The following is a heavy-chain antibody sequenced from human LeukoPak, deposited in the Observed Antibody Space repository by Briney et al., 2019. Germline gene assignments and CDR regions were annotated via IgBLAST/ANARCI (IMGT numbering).Heavy chain of an antibody. V-gene: IGHV3-7*01. D-gene: IGHD3-22*01. CDR1: GFTFSSSW. J-gene: IGHJ3*02. Sequence: GGSLRLSCAASGFTFSSSWMSWVRQAPGKGLEWLASIKQDGSEKYYADSGKGRFTISRDNAKNSLYLQMNSLRADDTAVYYCARGKPSYYYDSSAYFYSGAFDIWGQGTMVTVSS. CDR3: ARGKPSYYYDSSAYFYSGAFDI. CDR2: IKQDGSEK.